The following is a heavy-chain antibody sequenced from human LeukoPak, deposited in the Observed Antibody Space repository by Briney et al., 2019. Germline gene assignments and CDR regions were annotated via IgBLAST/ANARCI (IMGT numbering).Heavy chain of an antibody. CDR2: IYTFDSDT. D-gene: IGHD6-19*01. CDR3: ATARPYRSGWPKRRPEYYFDY. Sequence: GESLHISCMCSGTSFTSYWIGWVRHMPRKGLEWVGIIYTFDSDTRSSPSFQGQVTISADKSISTASLQWSRLKASDTAMYYCATARPYRSGWPKRRPEYYFDYWGQGTLVTISS. CDR1: GTSFTSYW. J-gene: IGHJ4*02. V-gene: IGHV5-51*01.